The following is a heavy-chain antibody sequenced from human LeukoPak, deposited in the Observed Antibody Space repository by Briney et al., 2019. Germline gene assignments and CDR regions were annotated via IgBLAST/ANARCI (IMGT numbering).Heavy chain of an antibody. Sequence: GASVKVSCKVSGYTLTELSMHWVRQAPGKGLEWMGGFDPEDGETIYAQKFQGRVTMTEDTSTDTAYMELSSLRSEDTAVYYCATTPRIAAAGPLDYWGQGTLVTVSS. CDR2: FDPEDGET. CDR1: GYTLTELS. CDR3: ATTPRIAAAGPLDY. D-gene: IGHD6-13*01. J-gene: IGHJ4*02. V-gene: IGHV1-24*01.